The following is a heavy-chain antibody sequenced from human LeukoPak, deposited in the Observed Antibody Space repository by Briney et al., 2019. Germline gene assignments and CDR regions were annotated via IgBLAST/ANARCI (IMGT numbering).Heavy chain of an antibody. Sequence: LSQTLSLTCAISGDSVSSNSAAWTWIRQSPSRGLEWLGRTYYRSKWYNDYAVSVKSRITISPDTSKNQFSLQLNSVTPEDTAVYYCAREYGDRFDYWGQGTLVTVSS. CDR1: GDSVSSNSAA. D-gene: IGHD4-17*01. J-gene: IGHJ4*02. CDR3: AREYGDRFDY. CDR2: TYYRSKWYN. V-gene: IGHV6-1*01.